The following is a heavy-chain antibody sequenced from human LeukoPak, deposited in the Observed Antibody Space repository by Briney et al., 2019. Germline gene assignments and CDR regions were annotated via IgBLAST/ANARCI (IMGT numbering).Heavy chain of an antibody. CDR2: INTDGSST. CDR3: ARAVAGPEGWFDP. CDR1: GFTFSSYW. J-gene: IGHJ5*02. Sequence: GGSLRLSCAASGFTFSSYWMHWVRQAPGKGLVWVSRINTDGSSTSYADSVKGRFTISRDNAKNTLYLQMNSLRAEDTAVYYCARAVAGPEGWFDPWCQGTLVTVSS. D-gene: IGHD6-19*01. V-gene: IGHV3-74*01.